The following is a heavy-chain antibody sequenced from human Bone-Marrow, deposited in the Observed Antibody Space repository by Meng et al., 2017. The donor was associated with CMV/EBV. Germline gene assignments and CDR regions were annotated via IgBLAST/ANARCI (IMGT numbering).Heavy chain of an antibody. CDR1: GFTFSSYW. D-gene: IGHD3-22*01. J-gene: IGHJ5*02. V-gene: IGHV4/OR15-8*01. CDR3: ARVGNTFSRISGYNNWFDP. Sequence: ESLKISCAASGFTFSSYWMSWVRQAPGKGLEWIGEIYHSGSTNYNPSLKSRVTISVDKSKNQFSLKLSSVTAADTAVYYCARVGNTFSRISGYNNWFDPWGQGTLVTVSS. CDR2: IYHSGST.